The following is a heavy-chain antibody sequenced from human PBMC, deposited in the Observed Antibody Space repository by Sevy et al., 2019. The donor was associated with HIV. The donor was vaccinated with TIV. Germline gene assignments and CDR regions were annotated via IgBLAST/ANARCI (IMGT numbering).Heavy chain of an antibody. Sequence: GGSLRLSCAVSGFSFDSYGMTWVRQAPGKGLEWVSGISGSGTRTYYADSVKGRFSISRDNSKNRLYLQMNSLRSEDTANVYGGKGGGGHYDPDEIGYYFYYYNMDVWGKGTTVTVSS. CDR1: GFSFDSYG. CDR3: GKGGGGHYDPDEIGYYFYYYNMDV. J-gene: IGHJ6*03. CDR2: ISGSGTRT. D-gene: IGHD3-22*01. V-gene: IGHV3-23*01.